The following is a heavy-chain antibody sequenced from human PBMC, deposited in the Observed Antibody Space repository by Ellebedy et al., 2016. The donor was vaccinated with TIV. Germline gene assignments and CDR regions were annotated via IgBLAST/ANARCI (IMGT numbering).Heavy chain of an antibody. V-gene: IGHV3-21*06. D-gene: IGHD2-21*02. CDR3: ARDHGYCDGDCLFPTTAPDV. CDR2: ISMSTKYI. Sequence: GGSLRLSXVVSGFSFSDYAMSWVRQTPGRGLEWVSSISMSTKYIYYADSVKGRFTISRDNAKSSLYLHLTSLRAEDTAIYYCARDHGYCDGDCLFPTTAPDVWGQGTAVTVSS. J-gene: IGHJ6*02. CDR1: GFSFSDYA.